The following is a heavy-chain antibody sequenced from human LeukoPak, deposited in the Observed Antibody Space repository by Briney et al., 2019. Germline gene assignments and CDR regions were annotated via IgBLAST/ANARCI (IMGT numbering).Heavy chain of an antibody. J-gene: IGHJ3*02. V-gene: IGHV1-18*01. Sequence: GASVKVSCKASGYTFTSYGISWVRQAPGQGLEWMGWISAYNGNTNYAQKLQGRVTMTTDTSTSTAYMELRSLRSDDTAVYYCARVYTDYDFWSGYQTSASDAFDIWGQGTMVTVSS. CDR2: ISAYNGNT. CDR3: ARVYTDYDFWSGYQTSASDAFDI. D-gene: IGHD3-3*01. CDR1: GYTFTSYG.